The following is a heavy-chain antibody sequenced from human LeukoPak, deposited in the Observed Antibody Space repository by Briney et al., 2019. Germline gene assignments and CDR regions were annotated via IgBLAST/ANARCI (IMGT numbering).Heavy chain of an antibody. CDR3: ARVWSSGYTKDY. V-gene: IGHV3-48*04. CDR2: ISSSSSTI. D-gene: IGHD3-22*01. CDR1: GFTFSSYS. J-gene: IGHJ4*02. Sequence: PGGSLRLSCAASGFTFSSYSMEWVRQAPGKGLEWLSYISSSSSTIYYADSVKGRFTISRDNAKNSVYLQMNSLRAEDTAVYYCARVWSSGYTKDYWGQGTLVTVSS.